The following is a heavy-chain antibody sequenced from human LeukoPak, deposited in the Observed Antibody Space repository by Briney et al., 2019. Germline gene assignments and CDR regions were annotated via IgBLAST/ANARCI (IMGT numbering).Heavy chain of an antibody. J-gene: IGHJ4*02. V-gene: IGHV3-30*04. CDR2: ISYDGSNK. D-gene: IGHD6-19*01. CDR3: ARERYSSGCFDY. CDR1: GFTFSSYA. Sequence: PGRSLRLSCAASGFTFSSYAMHRVRQAPGKGLEWVAVISYDGSNKYYADSVKGRFTISRDNSKNTLYLQMNSLRAEDTAVYYCARERYSSGCFDYWGQGTLVTVSS.